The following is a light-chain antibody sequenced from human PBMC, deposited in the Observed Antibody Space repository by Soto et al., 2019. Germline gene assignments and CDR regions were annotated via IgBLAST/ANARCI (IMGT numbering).Light chain of an antibody. V-gene: IGKV3-20*01. CDR1: QSISSSY. J-gene: IGKJ2*01. CDR2: GAS. Sequence: EIVLTQSPGTLSLSPWERATLSCRASQSISSSYLAWYQQKPGQAPRILIYGASSRATGIPDRFSGSGSGTDFTLTISRLEPEDFAVYYCQQYSSSPVTLGQGTKLEIK. CDR3: QQYSSSPVT.